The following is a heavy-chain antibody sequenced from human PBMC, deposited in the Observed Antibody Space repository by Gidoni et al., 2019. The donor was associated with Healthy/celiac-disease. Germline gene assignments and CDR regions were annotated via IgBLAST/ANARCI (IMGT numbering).Heavy chain of an antibody. CDR2: ISYDGSNK. V-gene: IGHV3-30-3*01. D-gene: IGHD6-13*01. CDR3: ARDPSYSSSWCYFDY. J-gene: IGHJ4*02. CDR1: GFTFSRYA. Sequence: QVQLVESGGGVVQPGRSLRLSCAASGFTFSRYAMHWVRQAPGKGLEWVAVISYDGSNKYYADSVKGRFTISRDNSKNTLYLQMNSLRAEDTAVYYCARDPSYSSSWCYFDYWGQGTLVTVSS.